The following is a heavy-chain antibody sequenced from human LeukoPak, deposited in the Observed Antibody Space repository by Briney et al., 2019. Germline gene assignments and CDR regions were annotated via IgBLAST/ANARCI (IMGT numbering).Heavy chain of an antibody. Sequence: SETLSLTCAVYGGSFSGYYWSWIRQPPGKGLEWIGKINHSGSTNYNPSLKSRVTISVDTSKNQFSLKLSSVTAADTAVYYCARWRSSTSGPYFDYWGQGTLVTVSS. V-gene: IGHV4-34*01. CDR1: GGSFSGYY. CDR2: INHSGST. D-gene: IGHD2-2*01. J-gene: IGHJ4*02. CDR3: ARWRSSTSGPYFDY.